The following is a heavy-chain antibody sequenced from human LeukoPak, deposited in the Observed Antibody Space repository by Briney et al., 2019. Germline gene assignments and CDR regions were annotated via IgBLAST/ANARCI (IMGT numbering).Heavy chain of an antibody. Sequence: SETLSLTCAVYGGSFSGYYWGWIRQPPGKGLEWIGEINHSGSTNYNPSLKSRVTISVDTSKNQFSLKLSSVTAADTAVYYCAGYIAAQFDYWGQGTLVTVSS. CDR3: AGYIAAQFDY. CDR2: INHSGST. J-gene: IGHJ4*02. V-gene: IGHV4-34*01. CDR1: GGSFSGYY. D-gene: IGHD6-13*01.